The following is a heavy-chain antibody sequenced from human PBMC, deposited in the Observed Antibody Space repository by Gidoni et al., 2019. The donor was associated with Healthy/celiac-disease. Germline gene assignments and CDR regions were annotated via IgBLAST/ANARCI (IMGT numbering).Heavy chain of an antibody. CDR2: IWYDGSNK. V-gene: IGHV3-33*01. Sequence: QVQLVESGGGVVQPGRSLRLSCVASGFTFSSYGMHWVRQAPGKGLEWVAVIWYDGSNKYYADSVKGRFTISRDNSKNTLYLQMNSLRAEDTAVYYCAREAGHAFDIWGQGTMVTVSS. CDR1: GFTFSSYG. J-gene: IGHJ3*02. CDR3: AREAGHAFDI.